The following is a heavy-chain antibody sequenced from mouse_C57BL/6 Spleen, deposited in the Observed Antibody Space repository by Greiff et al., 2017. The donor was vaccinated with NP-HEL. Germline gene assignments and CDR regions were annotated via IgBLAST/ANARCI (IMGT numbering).Heavy chain of an antibody. D-gene: IGHD2-3*01. CDR1: GYTFTDYY. CDR2: INPNNGGT. CDR3: ARIHDGLYYAMDY. J-gene: IGHJ4*01. V-gene: IGHV1-26*01. Sequence: EVQLQQSGPELVKPGASVKISCKASGYTFTDYYMNWVKQSHGKSLEWIGDINPNNGGTSYNQKFKGKATLTVDKSSSTAYMELRSLTSEDSAVYYCARIHDGLYYAMDYWGQGTSVTVSS.